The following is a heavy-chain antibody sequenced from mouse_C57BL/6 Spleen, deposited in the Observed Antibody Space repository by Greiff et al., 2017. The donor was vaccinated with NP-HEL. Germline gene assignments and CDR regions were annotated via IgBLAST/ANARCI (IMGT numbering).Heavy chain of an antibody. V-gene: IGHV5-16*01. CDR2: INYDGSST. D-gene: IGHD1-1*01. Sequence: EVKVVESEGGLVQPGSSMKLSCTASGFTFSDYYMAWVRQVPEKGLEWVANINYDGSSTYYLDSLKSRFIISRDNAKNILYLQMSSLKSEDTATYYCARELYYGSSYDYWGQGTTLTVSS. CDR3: ARELYYGSSYDY. CDR1: GFTFSDYY. J-gene: IGHJ2*01.